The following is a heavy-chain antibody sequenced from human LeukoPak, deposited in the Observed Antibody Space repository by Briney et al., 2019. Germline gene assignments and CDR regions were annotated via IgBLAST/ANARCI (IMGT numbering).Heavy chain of an antibody. D-gene: IGHD3-10*01. Sequence: ASVKVSCKASGYTFTSYAMHWVRQAPGQRLEWMGWINAGNGNTKYSQKFQGRVTITRDTSASTAYMELSSLRSEDTAVYYCARDMTMARGVMVLLMDIWGQGTMVTVSS. CDR3: ARDMTMARGVMVLLMDI. J-gene: IGHJ3*02. CDR2: INAGNGNT. V-gene: IGHV1-3*01. CDR1: GYTFTSYA.